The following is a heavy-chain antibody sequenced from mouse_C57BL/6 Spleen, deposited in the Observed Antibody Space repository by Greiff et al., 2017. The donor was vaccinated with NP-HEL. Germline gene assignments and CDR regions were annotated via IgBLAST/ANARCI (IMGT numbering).Heavy chain of an antibody. CDR2: INYDGSST. CDR1: GFTFSDYY. CDR3: AREDYDHWYFDV. D-gene: IGHD2-4*01. Sequence: EVKLVESEGGLVQPGSSMKLSCPASGFTFSDYYMAWVRQVPEKGLEWVANINYDGSSTYYLDSLKSRFIISRDNAKNILYLQMSSLKSEDTATYYCAREDYDHWYFDVWGTGTTVTVSS. J-gene: IGHJ1*03. V-gene: IGHV5-16*01.